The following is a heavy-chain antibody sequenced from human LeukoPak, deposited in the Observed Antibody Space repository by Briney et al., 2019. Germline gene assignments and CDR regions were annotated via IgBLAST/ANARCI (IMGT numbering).Heavy chain of an antibody. V-gene: IGHV3-23*01. Sequence: GGSMRLSCAASGFTFSNYAMSWVRQAPGKGLEWVSDISHNGGSPYCADSVKGRFTISRDNSKNTLYLHVNNLRAEDTAVYYCVKDRYQSSGYRALDHWGQGTLVTVSS. CDR1: GFTFSNYA. J-gene: IGHJ4*02. CDR3: VKDRYQSSGYRALDH. D-gene: IGHD3-22*01. CDR2: ISHNGGSP.